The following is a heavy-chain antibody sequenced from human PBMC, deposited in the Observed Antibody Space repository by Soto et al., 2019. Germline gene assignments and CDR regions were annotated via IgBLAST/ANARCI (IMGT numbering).Heavy chain of an antibody. D-gene: IGHD1-26*01. Sequence: EVQLVESGGGLVQPGGSLRLSCAASGFTFSTYWMTWVRQAPGKGLEWVANINQDESEKYYVDSVKGRFTISRDNAKNSLYLQMNSRRAEDMAVYYCASGRGEGDYWGQGTLVTVSS. J-gene: IGHJ4*02. CDR3: ASGRGEGDY. CDR2: INQDESEK. V-gene: IGHV3-7*05. CDR1: GFTFSTYW.